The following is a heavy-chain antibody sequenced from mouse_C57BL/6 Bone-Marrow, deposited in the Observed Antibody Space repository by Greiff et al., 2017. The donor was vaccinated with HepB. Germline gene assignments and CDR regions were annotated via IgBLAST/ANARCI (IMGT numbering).Heavy chain of an antibody. CDR2: IRSKSNNYAT. J-gene: IGHJ4*01. Sequence: EVQLVESGGGLVQPKGSLKLSCAASGFSFNTYAMNWVRQAPGKGLEWVARIRSKSNNYATYYADSVKDRFTISRDDSESMLYLQMNNLKTEDTAMYYCVRRGYYGSSYDYYAMDYWGQGTSVTVSS. V-gene: IGHV10-1*01. D-gene: IGHD1-1*01. CDR3: VRRGYYGSSYDYYAMDY. CDR1: GFSFNTYA.